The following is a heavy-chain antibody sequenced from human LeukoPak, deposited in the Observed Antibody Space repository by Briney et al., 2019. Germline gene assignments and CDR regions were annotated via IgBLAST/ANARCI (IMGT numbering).Heavy chain of an antibody. V-gene: IGHV3-30*03. CDR1: GFTVSSNY. J-gene: IGHJ6*03. CDR3: ARDFLTVTYYYYYYMDL. CDR2: LSYDGANQ. Sequence: GGSLRLSCAASGFTVSSNYMSWVRQAPGKGLEWVAVLSYDGANQYYADSVKGRFTISRDNSMNMLYLQMNNLRPEDTAVYYCARDFLTVTYYYYYYMDLWGKGTAVTVSS. D-gene: IGHD4-17*01.